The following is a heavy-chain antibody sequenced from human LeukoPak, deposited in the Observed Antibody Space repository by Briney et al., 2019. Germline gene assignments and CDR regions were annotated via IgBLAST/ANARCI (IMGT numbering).Heavy chain of an antibody. J-gene: IGHJ4*02. CDR3: ARDRGGSTSCYSY. D-gene: IGHD2-2*01. V-gene: IGHV3-21*01. CDR1: GFTFSSYS. Sequence: GSLRLSCAASGFTFSSYSMNWVRQAPGKGLEWVSSISSSSSYIYYADSVKGRFTISRDNAKNSLYLQMNSLRAEDTAVYYCARDRGGSTSCYSYWGQGTLVTVSS. CDR2: ISSSSSYI.